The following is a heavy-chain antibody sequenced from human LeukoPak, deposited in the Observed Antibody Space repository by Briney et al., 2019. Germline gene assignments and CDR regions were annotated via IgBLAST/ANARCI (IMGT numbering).Heavy chain of an antibody. CDR1: GGSISSSSYY. CDR3: ARVSMKCTNGVCYRARLDY. D-gene: IGHD2-8*01. CDR2: IYYSGST. Sequence: PSETLSLTCTVSGGSISSSSYYWGWIRQPPGKGLEWIGSIYYSGSTYYNPSLKSRVTISVDTSKNQFSLKLSSVTAADTAVYYCARVSMKCTNGVCYRARLDYWGQGTLVTVSS. J-gene: IGHJ4*02. V-gene: IGHV4-39*01.